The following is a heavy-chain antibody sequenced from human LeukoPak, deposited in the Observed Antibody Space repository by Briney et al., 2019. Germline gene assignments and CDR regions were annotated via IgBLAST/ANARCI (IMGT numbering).Heavy chain of an antibody. CDR2: IYYSGST. V-gene: IGHV4-39*01. Sequence: SETLSLTCTVSGGSISSSSYYWGWVRQPPGKGLEWIGNIYYSGSTYYNPSLKSRVSISENTSKYQFSLKLSSVTAADTAVYYCARRLDTSMVRGGSLDYWGQGILVTVSS. CDR3: ARRLDTSMVRGGSLDY. D-gene: IGHD5-18*01. J-gene: IGHJ4*02. CDR1: GGSISSSSYY.